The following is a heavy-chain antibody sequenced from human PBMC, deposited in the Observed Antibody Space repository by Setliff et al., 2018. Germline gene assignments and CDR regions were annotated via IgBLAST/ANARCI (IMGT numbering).Heavy chain of an antibody. CDR1: GYTFSHSG. CDR3: ARGGSIYDHVWGSYRFVDS. J-gene: IGHJ4*02. Sequence: ASVKVSCKASGYTFSHSGITWVRQAPGQGLEWMGWISVYAGNTNYAPKLQGRVTMTTDASTSTAYMELRGLTSDDTAVYYCARGGSIYDHVWGSYRFVDSWGQGTLVTVSS. D-gene: IGHD3-16*02. V-gene: IGHV1-18*01. CDR2: ISVYAGNT.